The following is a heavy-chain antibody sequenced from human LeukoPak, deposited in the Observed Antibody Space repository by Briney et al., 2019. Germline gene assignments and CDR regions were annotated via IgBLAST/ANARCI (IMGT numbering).Heavy chain of an antibody. CDR2: INPNSGGT. V-gene: IGHV1-2*02. CDR3: ARDSRAAYYYYGMDV. D-gene: IGHD6-13*01. Sequence: GESLKISCKGSGYTFTGYYMHWVRQAPGQGLEWMGWINPNSGGTNYAQKFQGRVTMTRDTSISTAYMELSRLRSDDTAVYYCARDSRAAYYYYGMDVWGQGTTVTVSS. CDR1: GYTFTGYY. J-gene: IGHJ6*02.